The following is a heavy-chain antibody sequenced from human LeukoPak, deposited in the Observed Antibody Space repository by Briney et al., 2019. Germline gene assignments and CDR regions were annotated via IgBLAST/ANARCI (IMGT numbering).Heavy chain of an antibody. CDR1: GYTFTSYA. Sequence: ASVKVSCKASGYTFTSYALHWVRQAPGQRLQWMGWINTASGNTKYSQEFQGRVTITRDTSANTAYMELSTLTSEDMAVYFCARGRREWDFDYWGQGTLVTVSS. CDR2: INTASGNT. D-gene: IGHD3-3*01. V-gene: IGHV1-3*03. CDR3: ARGRREWDFDY. J-gene: IGHJ4*02.